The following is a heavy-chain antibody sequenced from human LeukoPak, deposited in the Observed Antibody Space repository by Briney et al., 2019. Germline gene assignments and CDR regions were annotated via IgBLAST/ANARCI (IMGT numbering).Heavy chain of an antibody. V-gene: IGHV3-30-3*01. CDR1: GFTFSSYA. CDR3: ARDYSGNYYKGFDY. CDR2: ISYDGSNK. J-gene: IGHJ4*02. D-gene: IGHD1-26*01. Sequence: GGSLRLSCAASGFTFSSYAMHWVRQAPGRGLEWVAVISYDGSNKYYADSVKGRFTISRDNSKNTLYLQMNSLRAEDTAVYHCARDYSGNYYKGFDYWGQGTLVTVSS.